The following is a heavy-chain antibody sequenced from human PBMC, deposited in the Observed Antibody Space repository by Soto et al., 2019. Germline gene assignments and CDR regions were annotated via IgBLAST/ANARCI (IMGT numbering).Heavy chain of an antibody. V-gene: IGHV1-18*01. CDR3: ARDSPPFDY. CDR2: ISAYNGNT. Sequence: QVQLVQSGAEVKKSGASVKVSCKASGYNFSSYIISWVRKAPGQGLEWMGWISAYNGNTKYAQKLQDRVTMTTDTSTNTAYMELRSLRSDDTAVYYCARDSPPFDYWGQGTLVTVSS. CDR1: GYNFSSYI. J-gene: IGHJ4*02.